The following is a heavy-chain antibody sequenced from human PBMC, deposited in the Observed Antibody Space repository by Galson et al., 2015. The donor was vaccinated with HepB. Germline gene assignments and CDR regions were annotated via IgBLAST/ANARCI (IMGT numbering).Heavy chain of an antibody. CDR2: ISNSSSYI. CDR3: ARAYCGGDCYLDY. J-gene: IGHJ4*02. V-gene: IGHV3-21*01. D-gene: IGHD2-21*02. CDR1: GFTFSSYS. Sequence: SLRLSCAASGFTFSSYSMNWVRQAPGKGLEWVSSISNSSSYIYYADSVKGRFTISRDNAKNSLYLQMNSLRAEDTAVYYCARAYCGGDCYLDYWGQGTLVTVSS.